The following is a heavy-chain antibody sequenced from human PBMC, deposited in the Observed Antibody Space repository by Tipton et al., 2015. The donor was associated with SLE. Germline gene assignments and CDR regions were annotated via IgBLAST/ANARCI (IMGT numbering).Heavy chain of an antibody. CDR3: ARRLSYIWGSYRWGD. CDR1: GGSISSHY. Sequence: TLSLTCTVSGGSISSHYWSWIRQPPGKGLEWIGYIYYSGSTNYNPSLKSRVTISVDTSKNQFSLKLSSVTAADTAVYYCARRLSYIWGSYRWGDWGQGTLVTVSS. D-gene: IGHD3-16*02. CDR2: IYYSGST. J-gene: IGHJ4*02. V-gene: IGHV4-59*11.